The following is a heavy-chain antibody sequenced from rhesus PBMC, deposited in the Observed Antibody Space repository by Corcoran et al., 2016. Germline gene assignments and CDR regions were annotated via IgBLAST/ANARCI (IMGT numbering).Heavy chain of an antibody. J-gene: IGHJ4*01. CDR2: IRNKAHGGTT. D-gene: IGHD3-3*01. Sequence: EVQLVESGGGLVQPGGSLRLSCAASGFTFSDSYMSWVRQAHGKGPEWLGFIRNKAHGGTTEYAASVKGRFTISRDDSKSIASLQMNSLKTEDTAVYYCARDFGQDYWGQGVLVTVSS. V-gene: IGHV3S22*01. CDR3: ARDFGQDY. CDR1: GFTFSDSY.